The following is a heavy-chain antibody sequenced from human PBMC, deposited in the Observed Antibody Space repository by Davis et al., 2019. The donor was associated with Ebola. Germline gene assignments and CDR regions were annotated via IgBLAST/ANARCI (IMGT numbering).Heavy chain of an antibody. Sequence: GGSLRLSCTDSVITFSSYAMTWVRQAPGKGLEWVSAISGSGGSTSYAQKFQGRVTMTRDTSTSTVYMELSSLRSEDTAVYYCARGLGDWGQGTLVTVSS. CDR3: ARGLGD. D-gene: IGHD3-16*01. CDR1: VITFSSYA. J-gene: IGHJ4*02. CDR2: ISGSGGST. V-gene: IGHV3-23*01.